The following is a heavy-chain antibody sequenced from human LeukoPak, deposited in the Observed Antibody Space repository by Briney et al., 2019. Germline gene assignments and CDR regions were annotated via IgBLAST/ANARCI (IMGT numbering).Heavy chain of an antibody. Sequence: SETLSLTCTVSSGSISSYYWSWIRQPAGKGLEWIGRIYTSGSTNYNPSLKSRVTMSVDTSKNQFSLKLSSVTAADTAVYYCARGVAGRGYYYYYMHVWGKGTTVTVSS. CDR1: SGSISSYY. D-gene: IGHD6-19*01. V-gene: IGHV4-4*07. CDR3: ARGVAGRGYYYYYMHV. CDR2: IYTSGST. J-gene: IGHJ6*03.